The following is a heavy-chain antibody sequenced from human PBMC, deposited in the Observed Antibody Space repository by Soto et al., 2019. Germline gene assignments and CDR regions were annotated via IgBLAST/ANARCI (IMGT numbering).Heavy chain of an antibody. D-gene: IGHD3-10*01. CDR2: ISSSSSYT. CDR1: GFTFSDYY. Sequence: VQLVESGGGLVKPGGSLRLSCAASGFTFSDYYMSWIRQAPGKGLEWVSYISSSSSYTNYADSVKGRFTISRDNAKNSLYLQMNSLRAEDTAVYYCASYGSGSYYTGYYYGMDVWGQGTTVTVSS. CDR3: ASYGSGSYYTGYYYGMDV. V-gene: IGHV3-11*05. J-gene: IGHJ6*02.